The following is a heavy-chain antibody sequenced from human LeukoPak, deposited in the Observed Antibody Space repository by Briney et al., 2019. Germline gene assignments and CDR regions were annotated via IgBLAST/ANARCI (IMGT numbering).Heavy chain of an antibody. Sequence: ASVKVSCKASEYTFTSYDINWVRQATGQGLEWMGWMNPNSGNTGYAQKFQGRVTITRNTSISTAYMELSSLRSEDTAVYYCARTDYDFWSGTARRYYYYYMDVWGKGTTVTVSS. CDR2: MNPNSGNT. D-gene: IGHD3-3*01. V-gene: IGHV1-8*03. J-gene: IGHJ6*03. CDR1: EYTFTSYD. CDR3: ARTDYDFWSGTARRYYYYYMDV.